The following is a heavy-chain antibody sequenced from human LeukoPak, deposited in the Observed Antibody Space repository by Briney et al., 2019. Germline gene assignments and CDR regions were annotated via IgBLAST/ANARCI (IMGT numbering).Heavy chain of an antibody. D-gene: IGHD4-23*01. J-gene: IGHJ6*03. CDR3: ATRPTPPYYYYYVDV. CDR1: GGSFSGYY. V-gene: IGHV4-34*01. Sequence: SETLSLTCAVYGGSFSGYYWNWIRQPPGKGLEWIGEINHSGSTNYNPSLKSRVTISVDTSKNQFSLKLNSVTAADTAVYYCATRPTPPYYYYYVDVWGKGTTVTVSS. CDR2: INHSGST.